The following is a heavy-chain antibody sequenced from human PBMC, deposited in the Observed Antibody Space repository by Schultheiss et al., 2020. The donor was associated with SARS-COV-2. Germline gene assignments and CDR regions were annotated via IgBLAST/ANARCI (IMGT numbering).Heavy chain of an antibody. J-gene: IGHJ4*02. V-gene: IGHV3-73*01. Sequence: GESLKISCAASGFTFSGSAMHWVRQASGKGLEWVGRIRSKANSYATAYAASVKGRFTISRDDSKSIAYLQMNSLKTEDTAVYYCTTGGYCSGGSCYVDYWGQGTLVTVSS. CDR2: IRSKANSYAT. D-gene: IGHD2-15*01. CDR3: TTGGYCSGGSCYVDY. CDR1: GFTFSGSA.